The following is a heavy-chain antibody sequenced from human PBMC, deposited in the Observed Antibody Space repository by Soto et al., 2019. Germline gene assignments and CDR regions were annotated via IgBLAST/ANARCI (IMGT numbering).Heavy chain of an antibody. D-gene: IGHD2-2*01. CDR2: IYPGDSDT. CDR1: GYSFTSYW. J-gene: IGHJ5*02. CDR3: ARLQSLNCISTSCYPPGSFDP. V-gene: IGHV5-51*01. Sequence: PGESLKISCKGSGYSFTSYWIGWARQMPGKGLEWMGIIYPGDSDTRYSPSFQGQVTISADKSISTAYLQWSSLKASDTAMYYCARLQSLNCISTSCYPPGSFDPWGQGTLVTVSS.